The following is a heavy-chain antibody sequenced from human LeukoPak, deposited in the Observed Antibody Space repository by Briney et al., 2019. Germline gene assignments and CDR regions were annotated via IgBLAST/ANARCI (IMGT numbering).Heavy chain of an antibody. J-gene: IGHJ4*02. D-gene: IGHD6-19*01. CDR1: GFTFSSYG. CDR3: AKGHSSGWYYFDY. CDR2: ISGGGAST. V-gene: IGHV3-23*01. Sequence: GGSLRLSCAASGFTFSSYGMSWVRQAPGEGLEWVSAISGGGASTYYADSVKGRFTISRDNSKNTLYLQMHSLRAEDTAVYYCAKGHSSGWYYFDYWGQGTLVTVSS.